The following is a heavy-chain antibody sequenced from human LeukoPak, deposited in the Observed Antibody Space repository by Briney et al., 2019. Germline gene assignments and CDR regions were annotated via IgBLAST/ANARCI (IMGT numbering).Heavy chain of an antibody. CDR3: ARDRITVAATETSFDY. CDR2: ISGSSSYI. J-gene: IGHJ4*02. D-gene: IGHD6-19*01. CDR1: GFTFSSYN. V-gene: IGHV3-21*01. Sequence: GGSLRLSCAGSGFTFSSYNMNWVRQAPGKGLEWVSSISGSSSYIYYADSVKGRFTISRGNAKNPLYLQMNSLRAEDTAVYYCARDRITVAATETSFDYWGQGTLVTVSS.